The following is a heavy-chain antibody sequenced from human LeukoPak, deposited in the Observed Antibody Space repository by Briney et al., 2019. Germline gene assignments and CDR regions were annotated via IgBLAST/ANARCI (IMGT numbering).Heavy chain of an antibody. CDR1: GFTFTAYH. Sequence: ASVKVSCKASGFTFTAYHIHWVRQAPGQGLEWMGWINPNSGGTNYAQKFQGRVTMTRDTSISTAYIELNRLRSDDTAEYYCARGYCTGDSCSGAWFDPWGRGTLVTVFS. CDR2: INPNSGGT. D-gene: IGHD2-8*02. J-gene: IGHJ5*02. CDR3: ARGYCTGDSCSGAWFDP. V-gene: IGHV1-2*02.